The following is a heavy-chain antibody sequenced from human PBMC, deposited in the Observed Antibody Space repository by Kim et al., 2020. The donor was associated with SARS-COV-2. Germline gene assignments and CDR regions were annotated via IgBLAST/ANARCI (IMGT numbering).Heavy chain of an antibody. Sequence: GGSLRLSCAASGFTFSKYWMHWVRQAPGKGLEWVAKIKQDGNEKDYVDSVKGRFTISRDNTKNSLHLQMDSLRAEDTAVYYCVSQYNSDSNYWGQGTLVTVSS. CDR2: IKQDGNEK. D-gene: IGHD6-19*01. J-gene: IGHJ4*02. CDR3: VSQYNSDSNY. CDR1: GFTFSKYW. V-gene: IGHV3-7*01.